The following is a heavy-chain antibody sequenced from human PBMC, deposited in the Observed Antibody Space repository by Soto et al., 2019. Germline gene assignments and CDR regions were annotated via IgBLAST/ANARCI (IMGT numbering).Heavy chain of an antibody. J-gene: IGHJ4*02. D-gene: IGHD3-3*01. CDR2: IYHSGST. V-gene: IGHV4-38-2*02. CDR3: ARDHTYYDFWSGYYRAYYFDY. Sequence: PSETLSLTCAVSGYSISNGYYWGWIRQPPGKGLEWIGSIYHSGSTYYNPSLKSRVTISVDTSKNQFSLKLSSVTAADTAVYYCARDHTYYDFWSGYYRAYYFDYWGQGTLVTVSS. CDR1: GYSISNGYY.